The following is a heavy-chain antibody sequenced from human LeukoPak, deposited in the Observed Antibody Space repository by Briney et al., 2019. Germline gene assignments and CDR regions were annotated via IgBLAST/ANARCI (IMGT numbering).Heavy chain of an antibody. Sequence: PSETLSLTCTVSGGSISSSSYYWGWIRQPPGKGLDWIGSIYYSGSTYYNPSLKSRVTISVDTSKNQFSLKLSSVTAADTAVYYCARDGRSTVGADYWGQGTLVTVSS. V-gene: IGHV4-39*07. CDR2: IYYSGST. D-gene: IGHD1-26*01. CDR1: GGSISSSSYY. J-gene: IGHJ4*02. CDR3: ARDGRSTVGADY.